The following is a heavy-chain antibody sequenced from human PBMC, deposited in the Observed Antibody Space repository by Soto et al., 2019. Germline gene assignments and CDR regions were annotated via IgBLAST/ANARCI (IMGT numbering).Heavy chain of an antibody. CDR2: IYHSGAT. J-gene: IGHJ4*01. CDR1: GDSISRDCSS. CDR3: AREMSYYFDS. V-gene: IGHV4-30-2*01. Sequence: QVQLQESGSGLVKPSQTLVLTCTVSGDSISRDCSSWSWLRQPPGKGLEWIGYIYHSGATYHNPSLKSRVTTSVDKSKNQFSLSLASVTAADPAVYYCAREMSYYFDSWGHGTLVTVSS.